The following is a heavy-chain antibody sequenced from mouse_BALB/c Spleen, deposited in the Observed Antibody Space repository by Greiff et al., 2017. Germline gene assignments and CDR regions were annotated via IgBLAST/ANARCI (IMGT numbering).Heavy chain of an antibody. Sequence: EVKLMESGGDLVKPGGSLKLSCAASGFTFSSYGMSWVRQTPDKRLEWVATISSGGSYTYYPDSVKGRFTISRDNAKNTLYLQMSSLKSEDTAMYYCARQYGNDDYFDYWGQGTTLTVSS. J-gene: IGHJ2*01. V-gene: IGHV5-6*01. CDR1: GFTFSSYG. CDR2: ISSGGSYT. D-gene: IGHD2-2*01. CDR3: ARQYGNDDYFDY.